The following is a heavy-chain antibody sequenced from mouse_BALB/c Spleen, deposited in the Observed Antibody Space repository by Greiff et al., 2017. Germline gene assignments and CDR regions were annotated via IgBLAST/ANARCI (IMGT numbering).Heavy chain of an antibody. V-gene: IGHV5-9-3*01. D-gene: IGHD1-1*01. Sequence: EVMLVESGGGLVKPGGSLKLSCAASGFTFSSYAMSWVRQTPEKRLEWVATISSGGSYTYYPDSVKGRFTISRDNAKNTLYLQMSSLRSEDTAMYYCARHCYGSSYWYFDGWGAGTTVTVSS. CDR2: ISSGGSYT. J-gene: IGHJ1*01. CDR3: ARHCYGSSYWYFDG. CDR1: GFTFSSYA.